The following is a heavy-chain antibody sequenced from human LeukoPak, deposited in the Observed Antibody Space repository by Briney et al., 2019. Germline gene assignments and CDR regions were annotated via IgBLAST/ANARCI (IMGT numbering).Heavy chain of an antibody. CDR2: IYYSGST. CDR1: GGSISSGNYY. V-gene: IGHV4-30-4*01. CDR3: AIHSSSWYYFDY. Sequence: PSQTLSLTCTVSGGSISSGNYYWGCIRHPPGKGLEWIWYIYYSGSTYYNPSLKSRVTISVDTSKNQFSLKLSSVTAADAAVYYCAIHSSSWYYFDYWGQGTLVTVSS. D-gene: IGHD6-13*01. J-gene: IGHJ4*02.